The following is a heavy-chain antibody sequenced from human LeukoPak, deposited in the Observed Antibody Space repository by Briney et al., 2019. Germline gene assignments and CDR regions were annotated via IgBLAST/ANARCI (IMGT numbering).Heavy chain of an antibody. V-gene: IGHV3-30*18. D-gene: IGHD3-22*01. Sequence: GRSLRLSCAVSGFTFSHYAMHWVPHAPGRGLEWGAVISFDGTNKLYADSAKGRYTISRDNSKNTLYLQMHTLSAEDTAVFLCAKGGYYERPLYFEDWGKGALVTAAS. J-gene: IGHJ4*02. CDR2: ISFDGTNK. CDR1: GFTFSHYA. CDR3: AKGGYYERPLYFED.